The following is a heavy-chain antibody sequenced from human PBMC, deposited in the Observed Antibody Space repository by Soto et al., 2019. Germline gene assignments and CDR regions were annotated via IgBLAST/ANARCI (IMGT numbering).Heavy chain of an antibody. Sequence: QVQLVQSGAEVKKPGSSVKVSCKASGGTFSSYAISWVRQAPGQGLEWMGGIIPIFGTANYAQKFQGRVTITADKSTSTAYMELSSLRSEDTAVYYCARVKPHIAARLGWFDPWGQGTLVTVSS. J-gene: IGHJ5*02. D-gene: IGHD6-6*01. CDR2: IIPIFGTA. CDR1: GGTFSSYA. V-gene: IGHV1-69*06. CDR3: ARVKPHIAARLGWFDP.